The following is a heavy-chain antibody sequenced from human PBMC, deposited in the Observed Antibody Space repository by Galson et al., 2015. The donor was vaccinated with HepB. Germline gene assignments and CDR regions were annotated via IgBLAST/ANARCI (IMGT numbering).Heavy chain of an antibody. D-gene: IGHD5-18*01. CDR2: ITGKGDST. Sequence: SLRLSCAASGFAFDRHAMSWVRQAPGRGLEWISGITGKGDSTFYADSVKGRFTVSKDNSNNMLYLQMNSLRAEDTAVYYCAKGYGLFDSWGQGILVTVSS. V-gene: IGHV3-23*01. J-gene: IGHJ5*01. CDR1: GFAFDRHA. CDR3: AKGYGLFDS.